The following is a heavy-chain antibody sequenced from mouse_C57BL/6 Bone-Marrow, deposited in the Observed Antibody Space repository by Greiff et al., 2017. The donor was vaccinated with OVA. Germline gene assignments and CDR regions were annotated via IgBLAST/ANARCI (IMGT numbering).Heavy chain of an antibody. CDR3: ARLLDGYFPFAY. D-gene: IGHD2-3*01. Sequence: EVNVVESGGGLVQPGGSLKLSCAASGFTFSDYGMAWVRQAPRKGPEWVAFISNLAYSIYYADTVTGRFTISRENAKNTLYLEMSSLRSEDTAMYYCARLLDGYFPFAYWGQGTLVTVSA. J-gene: IGHJ3*01. CDR2: ISNLAYSI. V-gene: IGHV5-15*01. CDR1: GFTFSDYG.